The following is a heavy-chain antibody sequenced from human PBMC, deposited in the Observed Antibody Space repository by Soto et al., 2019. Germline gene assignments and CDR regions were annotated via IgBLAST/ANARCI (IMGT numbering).Heavy chain of an antibody. J-gene: IGHJ4*02. V-gene: IGHV4-31*03. D-gene: IGHD3-10*01. CDR1: GGSISSGGYY. CDR2: IYYSGST. Sequence: SETLSLTCTVSGGSISSGGYYWSWIRQHPGKGLEWIGYIYYSGSTYYNPSLKSRVTISVDTSKNQFSLKLSSVAAADTAVYYCARDEGIKASPSDWSQGNLVTVSS. CDR3: ARDEGIKASPSD.